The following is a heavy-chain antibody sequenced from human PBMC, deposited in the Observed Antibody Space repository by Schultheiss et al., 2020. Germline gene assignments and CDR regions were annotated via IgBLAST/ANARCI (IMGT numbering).Heavy chain of an antibody. J-gene: IGHJ4*02. Sequence: SQTLSLTCTVSGGSISSGGYYWSWIRQHPGKGLEWIGEINHSGRTNYNPSLKSRVTISVDKSKNQFSLRLNSVIAADTAVYYCARDRRIGVAATHPWGQGTLVTVSS. CDR1: GGSISSGGYY. D-gene: IGHD6-19*01. V-gene: IGHV4-31*03. CDR3: ARDRRIGVAATHP. CDR2: INHSGRT.